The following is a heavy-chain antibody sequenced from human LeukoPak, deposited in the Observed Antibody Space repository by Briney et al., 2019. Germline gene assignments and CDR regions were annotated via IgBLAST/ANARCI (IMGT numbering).Heavy chain of an antibody. CDR1: GYTFTSYG. CDR2: ISAYNGNT. D-gene: IGHD5-18*01. CDR3: ARIPVDTAMADVSLFDY. V-gene: IGHV1-18*04. J-gene: IGHJ4*02. Sequence: GASVKVSCKASGYTFTSYGISWVRQAPGQGPEWMGGISAYNGNTNYAQKLQGRVTMTTDTSTSTAYMELRSLRSDDTAVYYCARIPVDTAMADVSLFDYWGQGTLVTVSS.